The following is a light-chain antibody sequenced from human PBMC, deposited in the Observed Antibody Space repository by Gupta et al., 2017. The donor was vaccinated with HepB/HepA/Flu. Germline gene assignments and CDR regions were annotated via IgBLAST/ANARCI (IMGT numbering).Light chain of an antibody. V-gene: IGKV2-28*01. Sequence: MTQSRRYPYVPSGHQASISCRSSQSLLHSNGHNYLDWYLQKPGQSPQLLIYVSSNRASGVPDRFSGSGLGTDFTLAISRVEADDVWVYYCMQALQIPRTFGGGTKVEIK. CDR2: VSS. CDR1: QSLLHSNGHNY. CDR3: MQALQIPRT. J-gene: IGKJ4*01.